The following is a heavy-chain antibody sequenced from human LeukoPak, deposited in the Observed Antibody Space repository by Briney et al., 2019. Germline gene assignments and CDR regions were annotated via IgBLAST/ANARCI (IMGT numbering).Heavy chain of an antibody. CDR2: IYPGDSDT. CDR1: GYSFTSYW. J-gene: IGHJ4*02. Sequence: GESLQISCKGSGYSFTSYWIAWVRQMPGEGLEWMGIIYPGDSDTRYSPSFQGQVTISADKSISTAYLQWSSLKASDTAMYYCARQNLAARPPEGYWGQGTLVTVSS. CDR3: ARQNLAARPPEGY. D-gene: IGHD6-6*01. V-gene: IGHV5-51*01.